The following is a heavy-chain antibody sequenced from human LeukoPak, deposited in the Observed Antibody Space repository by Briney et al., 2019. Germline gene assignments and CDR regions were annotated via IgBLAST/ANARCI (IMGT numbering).Heavy chain of an antibody. Sequence: SETLSLTCTVSGGSISSYYWSWIRQPPGKGLEWIGYIYYSGSTNYNPSLKSRVTISVDTSKNQFSLKPSSVTAADTAVYYCARLVRYNWNDDPYYFDYWGQGTLVTVSS. V-gene: IGHV4-59*08. J-gene: IGHJ4*02. D-gene: IGHD1-1*01. CDR1: GGSISSYY. CDR2: IYYSGST. CDR3: ARLVRYNWNDDPYYFDY.